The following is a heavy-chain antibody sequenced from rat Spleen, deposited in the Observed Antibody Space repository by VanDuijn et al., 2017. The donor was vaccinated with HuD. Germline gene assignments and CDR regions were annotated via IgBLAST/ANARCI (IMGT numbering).Heavy chain of an antibody. Sequence: EVQLVESGGGLVQPGRSLKLSCVASGFTFNNYWMTWIRQAPGKGLDWVASITNIGGATYYPDSEKGRFTISRDNAKSTLFLQMNSLRSEDTATYYCTRARFDTLEYWGQGVMVTVSS. CDR2: ITNIGGAT. J-gene: IGHJ2*01. CDR1: GFTFNNYW. CDR3: TRARFDTLEY. V-gene: IGHV5-31*01. D-gene: IGHD2-1*01.